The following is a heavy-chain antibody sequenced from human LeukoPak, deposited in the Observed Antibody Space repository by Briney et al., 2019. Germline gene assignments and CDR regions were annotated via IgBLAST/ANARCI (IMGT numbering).Heavy chain of an antibody. CDR1: GFTFSSYD. CDR3: ARGLRWCDY. J-gene: IGHJ4*02. Sequence: GGSLRLSCAASGFTFSSYDMNWVRQPPGKGLEWVANIKDDGSEKDYVDSVKGRFTISRDNAKNSLYLQMNSLRAEDTAVYYCARGLRWCDYWGQGTLVTVSS. V-gene: IGHV3-7*01. CDR2: IKDDGSEK. D-gene: IGHD4-23*01.